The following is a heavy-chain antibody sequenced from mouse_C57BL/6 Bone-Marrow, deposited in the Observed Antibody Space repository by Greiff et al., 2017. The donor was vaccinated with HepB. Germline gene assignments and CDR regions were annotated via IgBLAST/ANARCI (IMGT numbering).Heavy chain of an antibody. Sequence: QVQLKESGPGLVAPSQSLSITCTVSGFSLTSYGVDWVRQSPGKGLEWLGVIWGVGKTNYNSAIKSRMSISKDNSKNQVFLKMIRLQTDDTDMYYCASIYCDYAWFAYWGQGTLVTVSA. CDR1: GFSLTSYG. V-gene: IGHV2-6*01. J-gene: IGHJ3*01. CDR3: ASIYCDYAWFAY. CDR2: IWGVGKT. D-gene: IGHD2-4*01.